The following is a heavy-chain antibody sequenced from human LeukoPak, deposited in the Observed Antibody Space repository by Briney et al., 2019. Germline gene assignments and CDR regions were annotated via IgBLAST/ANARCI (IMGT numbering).Heavy chain of an antibody. CDR2: IYYSGST. D-gene: IGHD4-17*01. V-gene: IGHV4-39*07. CDR1: GGSISSSSYY. J-gene: IGHJ4*02. CDR3: ARDLALTTVTTFDY. Sequence: PSETLSLTCTVSGGSISSSSYYWGWIRQPPGKGPEWIGSIYYSGSTYYNPSLKSRVTISVDTSKNQFSLKLSSVTAADTAVYYCARDLALTTVTTFDYWGQGTLVTVSS.